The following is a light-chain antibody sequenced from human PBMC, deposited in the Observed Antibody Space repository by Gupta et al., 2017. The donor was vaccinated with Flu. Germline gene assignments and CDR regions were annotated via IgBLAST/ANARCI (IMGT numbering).Light chain of an antibody. CDR3: QQYRRSRWT. CDR1: KCRDSW. V-gene: IGKV1-5*03. Sequence: PATLSASVGDRVTITSRASKCRDSWLAWDKKKGGKATKLLINKASNIESGVQSRVSGSGSETVVTLTISSLQHEDLATDYCQQYRRSRWTFGQGTKVEIK. J-gene: IGKJ1*01. CDR2: KAS.